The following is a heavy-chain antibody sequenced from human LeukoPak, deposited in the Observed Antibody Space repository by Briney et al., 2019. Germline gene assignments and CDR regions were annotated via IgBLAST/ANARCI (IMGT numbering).Heavy chain of an antibody. CDR1: EFIFNNYD. Sequence: GGSLRLSCVASEFIFNNYDMHWVRQAPGKGLEWVASMRGDGSQLYHAESVKGRFTISRDNSKNTLYVQMNSLRVEDTAIYYCAKDIGRRIFGVAYDAFDIWGQGTMLTVSS. CDR2: MRGDGSQL. CDR3: AKDIGRRIFGVAYDAFDI. V-gene: IGHV3-30*02. J-gene: IGHJ3*02. D-gene: IGHD3-3*01.